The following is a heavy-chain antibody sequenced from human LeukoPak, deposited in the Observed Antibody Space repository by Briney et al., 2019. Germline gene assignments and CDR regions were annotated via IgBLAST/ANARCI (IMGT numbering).Heavy chain of an antibody. CDR2: INPNSGGT. V-gene: IGHV1-2*02. J-gene: IGHJ4*02. D-gene: IGHD6-13*01. CDR3: ARSISAAGYYFDY. CDR1: GYTFTGHY. Sequence: ASVKVSCKASGYTFTGHYMHWVRQAPGQGLEWMGWINPNSGGTNYAQKLQGRVTMTRDTSISTAYMELSRLRSDDTAVYYCARSISAAGYYFDYWGQGTLVTVSS.